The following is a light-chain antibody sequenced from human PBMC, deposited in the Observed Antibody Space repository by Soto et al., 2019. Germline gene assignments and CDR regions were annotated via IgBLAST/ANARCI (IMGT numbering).Light chain of an antibody. Sequence: QSALTQPASVSGSPGQSITIACTGSSSDIGGKNFVSWYQQHPGKAPKLMIYDVIKRPSGVSSRFSGSKSGNTASLTISGLQAEDEADYYCSSYATTTTKVFGGGTKLTVL. V-gene: IGLV2-14*03. CDR1: SSDIGGKNF. CDR3: SSYATTTTKV. CDR2: DVI. J-gene: IGLJ2*01.